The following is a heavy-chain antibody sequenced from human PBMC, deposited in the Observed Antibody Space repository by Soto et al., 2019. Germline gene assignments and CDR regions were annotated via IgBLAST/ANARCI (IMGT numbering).Heavy chain of an antibody. J-gene: IGHJ6*03. CDR3: ARGSLTYYYMDV. CDR2: INSDGSST. CDR1: GLTFSSYW. V-gene: IGHV3-74*01. Sequence: GGSLRLSCAASGLTFSSYWMHWVRQAPGEGLVWVSRINSDGSSTDYADSVQGRFTISRDNAKHTLYLQMNSLRAEDAAVYYCARGSLTYYYMDVWGKGTTVTVSS. D-gene: IGHD1-20*01.